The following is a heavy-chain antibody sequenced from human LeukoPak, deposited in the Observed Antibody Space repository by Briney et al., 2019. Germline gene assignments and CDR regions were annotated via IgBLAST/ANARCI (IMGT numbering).Heavy chain of an antibody. D-gene: IGHD3-10*01. Sequence: SETLSLTCTVSGGSLSSSGYYWGWIRQPPGKGLEWIGSIYYSGSTNYNPSLKSRVTISVDTSKNQFSLKLSSVTAADTAVYYCASNYYGSGSLDYWGQGNLVTVSS. V-gene: IGHV4-39*07. CDR2: IYYSGST. J-gene: IGHJ4*02. CDR3: ASNYYGSGSLDY. CDR1: GGSLSSSGYY.